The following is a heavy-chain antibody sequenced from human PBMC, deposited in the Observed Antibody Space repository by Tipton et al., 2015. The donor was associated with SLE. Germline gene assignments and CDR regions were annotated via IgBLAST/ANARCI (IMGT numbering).Heavy chain of an antibody. J-gene: IGHJ6*02. Sequence: QSGAEVKKPGSSVKVSCKASGGTFNNSAISWVRQAPGQGLEWMGGVIPIFGTANYAQKFQGRVTITTDESTSTAYMELSSLRSEDTAVYYCARDQQQFGVYYYGMDVWGQGTTVTVSS. V-gene: IGHV1-69*05. CDR3: ARDQQQFGVYYYGMDV. CDR1: GGTFNNSA. D-gene: IGHD3-16*01. CDR2: VIPIFGTA.